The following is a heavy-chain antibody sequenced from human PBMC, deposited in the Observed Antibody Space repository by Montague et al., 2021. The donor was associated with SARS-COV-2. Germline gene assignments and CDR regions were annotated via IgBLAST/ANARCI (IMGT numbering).Heavy chain of an antibody. D-gene: IGHD1-26*01. Sequence: SLRLSCAASGSTFSSYAMHWVRQAPGKGLEWVAVISYDGSNKYYADSVKGRFTISRDNSKNTLYLQMNSLRAEDTAVYYCARGYSGSYYGAFDIWGQGTMVTVSS. CDR3: ARGYSGSYYGAFDI. CDR1: GSTFSSYA. V-gene: IGHV3-30*04. J-gene: IGHJ3*02. CDR2: ISYDGSNK.